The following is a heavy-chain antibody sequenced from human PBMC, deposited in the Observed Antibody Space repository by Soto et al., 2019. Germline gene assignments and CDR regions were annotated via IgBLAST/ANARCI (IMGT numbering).Heavy chain of an antibody. CDR3: ASSVVVPSTMNYFDY. CDR2: IFPADSDT. D-gene: IGHD2-15*01. V-gene: IGHV5-51*01. CDR1: GYNLCNHW. J-gene: IGHJ4*02. Sequence: PGETLKISCKGSGYNLCNHWIAWVRPLPGKGLEWMGIIFPADSDTTYSPSFQGQVTISADKSISTAYLQWSSLKASDTAMYYCASSVVVPSTMNYFDYWGQGSLVTVSS.